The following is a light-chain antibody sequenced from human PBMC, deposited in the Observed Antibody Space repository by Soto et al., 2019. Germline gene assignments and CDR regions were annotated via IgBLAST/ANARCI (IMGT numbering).Light chain of an antibody. CDR2: GAS. CDR3: QQYDKWPRT. CDR1: QSVSRK. V-gene: IGKV3-15*01. J-gene: IGKJ1*01. Sequence: EIVLTQSPATLSVSPGERATLSCRASQSVSRKLAWYQQTRGQAPRLLIYGASTRATGVPARFSGSGSGTEFTLTISTLQSEDFTVYHCQQYDKWPRTFGQGTKVDIK.